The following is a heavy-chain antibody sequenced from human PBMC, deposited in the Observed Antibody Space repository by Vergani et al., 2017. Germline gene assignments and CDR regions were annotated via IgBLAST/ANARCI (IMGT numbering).Heavy chain of an antibody. CDR2: IYHSGST. V-gene: IGHV4-30-2*01. J-gene: IGHJ4*02. Sequence: QLQLQESGSGLVKPSQTLSLTCAVSGGSISSGGYSWSWIRQPPGKGLEWIGYIYHSGSTYYNPSLKSRVTISVDRSKNQFSLKLSSVTAADTAVYYCARLGRRMRTYYYDSSGYYDWGQGTLVTVSS. CDR3: ARLGRRMRTYYYDSSGYYD. CDR1: GGSISSGGYS. D-gene: IGHD3-22*01.